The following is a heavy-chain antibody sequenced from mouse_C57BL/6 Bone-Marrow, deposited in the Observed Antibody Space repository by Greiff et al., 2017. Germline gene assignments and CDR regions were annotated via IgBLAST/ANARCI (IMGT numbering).Heavy chain of an antibody. Sequence: EVQLQQSGTVLARPGASVKMSCKTSGYTFTSYWMHWVKQRPGQGLEWIGAIYPGNSDTSYNQKFKGKAKLTAVTSASTAYMELSSLTNEDAAVYYCTSYDGDPIFDYWGQGTTLTVSS. CDR1: GYTFTSYW. D-gene: IGHD2-3*01. V-gene: IGHV1-5*01. J-gene: IGHJ2*01. CDR2: IYPGNSDT. CDR3: TSYDGDPIFDY.